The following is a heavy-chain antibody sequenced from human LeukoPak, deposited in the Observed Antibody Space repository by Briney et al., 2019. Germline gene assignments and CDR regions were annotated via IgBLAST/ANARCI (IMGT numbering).Heavy chain of an antibody. V-gene: IGHV3-21*04. CDR2: ISSSSSYI. CDR1: GFTFSSYS. Sequence: MPGGSLRLSCAASGFTFSSYSMNWVRQAPGKGLEWVSSISSSSSYIYYADSVKGRFTISRDSSRDTLYLQVNSLRAEDTAVHYCAKDFRIQLWLMFDSWGQGTLVTVSS. CDR3: AKDFRIQLWLMFDS. D-gene: IGHD5-18*01. J-gene: IGHJ4*02.